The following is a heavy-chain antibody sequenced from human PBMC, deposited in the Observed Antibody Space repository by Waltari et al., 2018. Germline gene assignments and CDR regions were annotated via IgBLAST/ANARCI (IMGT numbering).Heavy chain of an antibody. CDR1: GFTVSSNY. Sequence: EVQLVESGGGSIQSGGSLRLSCAASGFTVSSNYMSWVRQAPGKGLEWVSVIFSDGRTYYADSVKGRFTISRDNSKNTLYLQINSLRAEDTAVYYCARDSRGGLFFDYWGQGTLVTVSS. J-gene: IGHJ4*02. V-gene: IGHV3-53*01. CDR3: ARDSRGGLFFDY. CDR2: IFSDGRT.